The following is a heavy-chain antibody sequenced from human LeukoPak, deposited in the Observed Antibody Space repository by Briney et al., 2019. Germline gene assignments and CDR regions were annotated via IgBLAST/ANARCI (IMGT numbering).Heavy chain of an antibody. CDR1: GFTFSSYS. J-gene: IGHJ4*02. Sequence: GSLRLSCAASGFTFSSYSMNWVRQAPGKGLEWIGEINHSGSINYNPSLKSRVTISVDTSKNQFSLKLSSLTAADTAVYYCARGGCSGGTCWYYFDYWSQGTLVTVSS. D-gene: IGHD2-15*01. CDR3: ARGGCSGGTCWYYFDY. CDR2: INHSGSI. V-gene: IGHV4-34*01.